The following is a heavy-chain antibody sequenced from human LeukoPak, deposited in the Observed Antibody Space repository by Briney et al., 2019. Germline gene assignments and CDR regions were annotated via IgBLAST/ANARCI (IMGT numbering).Heavy chain of an antibody. D-gene: IGHD5-18*01. CDR3: ARGTTDGYSYGRFDY. V-gene: IGHV4-31*03. CDR1: GGSISSGGFY. J-gene: IGHJ4*02. Sequence: SETLSLTCTVSGGSISSGGFYWSWIRQHPGKGLEWLGYIYYSGTTYYNPSLKSRVTFSVDTSKNQFSLKLNPVTAADPALYYCARGTTDGYSYGRFDYWGQGTLVTVSS. CDR2: IYYSGTT.